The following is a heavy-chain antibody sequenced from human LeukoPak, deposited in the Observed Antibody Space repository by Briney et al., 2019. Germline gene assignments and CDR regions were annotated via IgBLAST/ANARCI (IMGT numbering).Heavy chain of an antibody. V-gene: IGHV4-34*01. CDR1: GGSFSGYY. D-gene: IGHD5-12*01. CDR3: ARARRGGYRVRDAFDI. CDR2: INPSEST. J-gene: IGHJ3*02. Sequence: PSETLSLTCAVYGGSFSGYYWSWIRQPPGKGLEWIGKINPSESTSYNPSLKSRVIISVDTSKKQFSLELSSVTAADTAMYYCARARRGGYRVRDAFDIWGQGTMVTVSS.